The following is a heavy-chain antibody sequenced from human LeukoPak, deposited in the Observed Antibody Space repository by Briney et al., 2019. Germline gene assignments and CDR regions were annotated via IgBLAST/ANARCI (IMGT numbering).Heavy chain of an antibody. CDR1: GYTFTSYG. CDR2: FSAYNGNT. Sequence: ASVKVSCKASGYTFTSYGISWVRQAPGQGLELMGWFSAYNGNTNYAQKLQGRVTMTTDTSTSTAYMELRSLRSDDTAVYYCARGGVRYFDWLQCAFDIWGQGTMVTVSS. D-gene: IGHD3-9*01. J-gene: IGHJ3*02. CDR3: ARGGVRYFDWLQCAFDI. V-gene: IGHV1-18*01.